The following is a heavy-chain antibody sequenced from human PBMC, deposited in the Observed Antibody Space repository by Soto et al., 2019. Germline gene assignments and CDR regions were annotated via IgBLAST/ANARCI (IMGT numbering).Heavy chain of an antibody. CDR2: ISGSGGST. CDR1: GFTFSSYA. D-gene: IGHD1-26*01. V-gene: IGHV3-23*01. J-gene: IGHJ4*02. CDR3: TTDGAGGLDY. Sequence: TGGSLRLSCAASGFTFSSYAMTWVRQAPGKGLEWVSVISGSGGSTYFADSVKGRFTISRDNSKNTLYLQMNSLKTEDTAVYYCTTDGAGGLDYWGQGTLVTVSS.